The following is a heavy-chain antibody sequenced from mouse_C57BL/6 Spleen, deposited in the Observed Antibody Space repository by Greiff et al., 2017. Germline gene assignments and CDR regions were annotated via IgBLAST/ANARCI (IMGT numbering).Heavy chain of an antibody. CDR2: IHPSDSDT. CDR1: GYTFTSYW. D-gene: IGHD2-4*01. Sequence: QVQLQQPGAELVKPGASVKVSCKASGYTFTSYWMHWVKQRPGQGLEWIGRIHPSDSDTNYNKKFKGKATLTVDKSSSTAYMQLSSLTSEDSAVYDCATPLYDDSSWFAYWGQGTLVTVSA. CDR3: ATPLYDDSSWFAY. J-gene: IGHJ3*01. V-gene: IGHV1-74*01.